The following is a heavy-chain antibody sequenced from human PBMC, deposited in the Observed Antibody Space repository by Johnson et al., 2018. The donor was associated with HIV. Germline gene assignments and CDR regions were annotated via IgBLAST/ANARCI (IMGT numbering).Heavy chain of an antibody. D-gene: IGHD6-6*01. J-gene: IGHJ3*02. CDR2: IAFDGSNT. Sequence: QVHLVESGGGVVQPGRSLRLSCAASGFTLSSYAMHWVRQAPGKGLEWVGVIAFDGSNTYYADSVKGRFTISRDNSKGTLYLQMDGLRPEDTAVYYCAKEGLGAGRNAFDIWGQGTMVTVSS. CDR3: AKEGLGAGRNAFDI. V-gene: IGHV3-30-3*02. CDR1: GFTLSSYA.